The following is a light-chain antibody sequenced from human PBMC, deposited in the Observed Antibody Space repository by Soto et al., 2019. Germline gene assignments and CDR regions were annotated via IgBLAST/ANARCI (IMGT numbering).Light chain of an antibody. Sequence: IQMTQSPSSLSASVGDRVTITCRASQGIRNDLFWYQQKPGKAPKLLIYAASSLQTGVPSRFSGSGSGTDFTLTISSLQPEDFATYYCLQDYNYPLTFGGGTKVDIK. CDR1: QGIRND. CDR2: AAS. CDR3: LQDYNYPLT. V-gene: IGKV1-6*01. J-gene: IGKJ4*01.